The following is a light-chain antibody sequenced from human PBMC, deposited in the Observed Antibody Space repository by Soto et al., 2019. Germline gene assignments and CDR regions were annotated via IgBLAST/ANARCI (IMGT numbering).Light chain of an antibody. Sequence: QAVVTQPPSASGTPGQRVAISCSGSRFNIGSSYVYWYQQLPGTAPKLLIYRDNQRPSGVPDRFSGSKSGTSASLAISGLRSEDEADYYCAAWDDSLSVVFGGGTQLTVL. V-gene: IGLV1-47*01. CDR2: RDN. CDR1: RFNIGSSY. CDR3: AAWDDSLSVV. J-gene: IGLJ2*01.